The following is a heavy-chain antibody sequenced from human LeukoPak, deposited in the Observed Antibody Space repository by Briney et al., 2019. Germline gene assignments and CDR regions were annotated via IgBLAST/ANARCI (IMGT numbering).Heavy chain of an antibody. V-gene: IGHV4-31*03. CDR1: GGSISSGGYY. D-gene: IGHD3-10*01. Sequence: SETLSLTCTVSGGSISSGGYYWSWIRQHPGKGLEWIGYIYYSGSTYYNPSLKSRVTISVDTSKNQFSLKLSSVTAADTAVYYCARDGDGYFDYWGQGTLVTVSS. CDR3: ARDGDGYFDY. CDR2: IYYSGST. J-gene: IGHJ4*02.